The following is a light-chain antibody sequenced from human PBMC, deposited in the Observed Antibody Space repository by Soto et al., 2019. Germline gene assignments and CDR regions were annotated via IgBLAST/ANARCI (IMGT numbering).Light chain of an antibody. CDR3: GQCSHFPRT. CDR1: QSLVYSDGNTY. V-gene: IGKV2-24*01. J-gene: IGKJ1*01. CDR2: QIS. Sequence: DVVMTQTPLSSPVTLGQPASISCRSSQSLVYSDGNTYLSWLQQRPGQPPRLLIYQISRRFSVVPDRFSGSGAGTDFTLKISRVEPEDFGLYFCGQCSHFPRTFGQGTKLEIK.